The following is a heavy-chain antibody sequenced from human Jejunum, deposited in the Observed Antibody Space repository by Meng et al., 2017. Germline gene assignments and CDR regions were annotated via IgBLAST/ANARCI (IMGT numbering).Heavy chain of an antibody. Sequence: GGSLRLSCAASGFLSNNYWHWVRQAPGKGLVWVSRINSDGGTPVYADSVKGRFTISRDNAKNTLDLQMNSLRAEDTAVYYCICYSSDWHWGQATRVTVSS. CDR1: GFLSNNYW. J-gene: IGHJ4*02. D-gene: IGHD6-19*01. CDR3: ICYSSDWH. CDR2: INSDGGTP. V-gene: IGHV3-74*01.